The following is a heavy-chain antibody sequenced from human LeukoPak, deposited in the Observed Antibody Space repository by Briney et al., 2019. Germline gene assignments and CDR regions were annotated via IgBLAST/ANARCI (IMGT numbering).Heavy chain of an antibody. Sequence: SVKVSCKASGGTFSSYAISWVRQAPGQGLEWMGRIIPIFGTANYAQKFQGRVTITTDESTSTAYMELSSLRSEDTAVYDWAGGRYSSSSWGVDYWGQGTLVTVSS. CDR2: IIPIFGTA. J-gene: IGHJ4*02. D-gene: IGHD6-6*01. V-gene: IGHV1-69*05. CDR1: GGTFSSYA. CDR3: AGGRYSSSSWGVDY.